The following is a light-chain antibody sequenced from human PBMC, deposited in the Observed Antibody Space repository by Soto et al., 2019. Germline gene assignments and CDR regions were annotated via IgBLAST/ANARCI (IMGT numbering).Light chain of an antibody. V-gene: IGLV1-44*01. CDR3: SSYAGSKNV. Sequence: QTVVTQPPSASGTPGQRVTISCSGGSSSIGSNPVSWYQQLPGTAPKLVIYEVSKRPSGVPDRFSGSKSGNTASLTVSGLQAEDEADYYCSSYAGSKNVFGGGTKLTVL. J-gene: IGLJ2*01. CDR2: EVS. CDR1: SSSIGSNP.